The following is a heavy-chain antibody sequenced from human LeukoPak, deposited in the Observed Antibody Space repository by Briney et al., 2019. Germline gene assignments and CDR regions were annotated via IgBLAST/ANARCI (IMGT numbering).Heavy chain of an antibody. Sequence: SETLSLTCTVSGGSISSYYWSWIRQPPGKGLEWIGYIYYSGSTNYNPSLKSRVTISVDTSKNQFSLKLSSVTAADTAVYYCARDRCSSTSCFFDCWGQGTLVTVSS. D-gene: IGHD2-2*01. CDR3: ARDRCSSTSCFFDC. J-gene: IGHJ4*02. CDR1: GGSISSYY. CDR2: IYYSGST. V-gene: IGHV4-59*01.